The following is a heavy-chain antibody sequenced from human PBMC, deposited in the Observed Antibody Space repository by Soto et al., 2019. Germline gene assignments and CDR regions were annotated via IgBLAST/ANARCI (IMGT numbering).Heavy chain of an antibody. CDR3: ARPESPGSSFY. CDR2: ISGYNGNT. Sequence: QVHLVQSGAEVKKPGASVKVSCKASGYTFSTYGIDWVRQAPGQGLEWMGWISGYNGNTNYAQTLQGRVTLTTDTSTNTAYSELRSLTPADTAVIHCARPESPGSSFYWGQGTLVTVST. V-gene: IGHV1-18*01. D-gene: IGHD1-26*01. CDR1: GYTFSTYG. J-gene: IGHJ4*02.